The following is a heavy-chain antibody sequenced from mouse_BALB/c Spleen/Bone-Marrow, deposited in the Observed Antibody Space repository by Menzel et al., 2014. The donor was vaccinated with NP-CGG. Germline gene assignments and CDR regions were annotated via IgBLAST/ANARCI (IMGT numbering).Heavy chain of an antibody. D-gene: IGHD2-3*01. CDR1: GFSLTGYG. CDR3: ARNLGDGYSFAY. CDR2: IWSGGNT. J-gene: IGHJ3*01. Sequence: QVQLKESGPGLVQPSQSLSITCTVSGFSLTGYGVHWVRQSPGKGLEWLGVIWSGGNTDYNAAFISRLGISKDNSKSQVFFKMNSLQANDTAIYYCARNLGDGYSFAYWGQGTLVTVSA. V-gene: IGHV2-2*02.